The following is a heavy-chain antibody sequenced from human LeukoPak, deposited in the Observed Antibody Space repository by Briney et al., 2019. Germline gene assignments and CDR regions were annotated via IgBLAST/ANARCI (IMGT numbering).Heavy chain of an antibody. CDR1: GFTFSSYA. D-gene: IGHD6-19*01. J-gene: IGHJ4*02. CDR2: ISGSGGST. Sequence: GGSLRLSCAASGFTFSSYAMSWVRQAPGKGLEWVSAISGSGGSTYYADSVKGRFTISRDNSKNTLYLQMNSLGAEDTAVYYCAKDRSGWYRNFDYWGQGTLVTVSS. CDR3: AKDRSGWYRNFDY. V-gene: IGHV3-23*01.